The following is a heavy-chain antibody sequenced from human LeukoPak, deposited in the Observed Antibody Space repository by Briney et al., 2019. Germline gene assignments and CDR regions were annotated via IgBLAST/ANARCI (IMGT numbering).Heavy chain of an antibody. CDR3: ARAEVGASDY. Sequence: PGRSLRLSCAASGFTFSSYGMHWVRQAPGKGLEWVAVISYDGSNKYYADSVKGRFTISRDNSKNTLYLQMNSLRAEDTAWYYCARAEVGASDYWGQGTLVTVSS. D-gene: IGHD1-26*01. CDR1: GFTFSSYG. CDR2: ISYDGSNK. J-gene: IGHJ4*02. V-gene: IGHV3-30*03.